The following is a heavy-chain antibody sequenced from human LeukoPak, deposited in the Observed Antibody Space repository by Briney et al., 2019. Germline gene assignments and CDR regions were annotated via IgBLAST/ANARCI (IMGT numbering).Heavy chain of an antibody. CDR2: IKEDGSDK. CDR1: GFIFNDYW. Sequence: GGSLRLSCAASGFIFNDYWMAWVRQAPGKGLEWVANIKEDGSDKNYADSVKGRFTISRDNSKNTLYLQMNSLRAEDTAVYYCAKGRVLERPSYAFDIWGQGTMVTVSS. V-gene: IGHV3-7*01. CDR3: AKGRVLERPSYAFDI. J-gene: IGHJ3*02. D-gene: IGHD1-1*01.